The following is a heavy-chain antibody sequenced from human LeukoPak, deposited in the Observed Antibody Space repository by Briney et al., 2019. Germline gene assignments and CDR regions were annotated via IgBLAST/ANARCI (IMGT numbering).Heavy chain of an antibody. CDR3: ARDYGSGDTRFDY. CDR1: GYTFTGYY. Sequence: ASVKVSCKASGYTFTGYYMHWVRQAPGQGLEWMGWISAYNGNTNYPQKLQGRVTMTTDTSTSTAYMELRSLRSGDTAVYYCARDYGSGDTRFDYWGQGTLVTVSS. D-gene: IGHD3-10*01. V-gene: IGHV1-18*04. J-gene: IGHJ4*02. CDR2: ISAYNGNT.